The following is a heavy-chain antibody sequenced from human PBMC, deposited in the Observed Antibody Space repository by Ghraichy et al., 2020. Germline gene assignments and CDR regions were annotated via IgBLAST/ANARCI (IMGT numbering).Heavy chain of an antibody. J-gene: IGHJ5*02. CDR2: IYYSGST. CDR1: GGSISSGDYY. V-gene: IGHV4-30-4*01. CDR3: ARGRPGITMVRGVILSWFDP. D-gene: IGHD3-10*01. Sequence: SETLSLTCTVSGGSISSGDYYWSWIRQPPGKGLEWIGYIYYSGSTYYNPSLKSRVTISVDTSKNQFSLKLSSVTAADTAVYYCARGRPGITMVRGVILSWFDPWGQGNLVTVSS.